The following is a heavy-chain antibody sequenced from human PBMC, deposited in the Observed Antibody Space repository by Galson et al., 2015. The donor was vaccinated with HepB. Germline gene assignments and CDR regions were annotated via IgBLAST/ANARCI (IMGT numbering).Heavy chain of an antibody. J-gene: IGHJ5*02. CDR2: IRSKANNYAT. D-gene: IGHD3-22*01. CDR1: GFTFSGSA. CDR3: ARGYYDSSAYYPA. Sequence: SLRLSCAASGFTFSGSAMHWVRQASGKGLEWVGRIRSKANNYATTYTASVKGRFTVSRDDSKNTVYLQMNSLKTEDTAVYYCARGYYDSSAYYPAWGQGTLVTVSS. V-gene: IGHV3-73*01.